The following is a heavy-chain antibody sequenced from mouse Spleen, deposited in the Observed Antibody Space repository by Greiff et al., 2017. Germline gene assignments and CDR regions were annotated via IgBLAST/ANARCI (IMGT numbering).Heavy chain of an antibody. CDR3: ARREELGYAMDY. CDR2: IYPRSGNT. D-gene: IGHD3-3*01. CDR1: GYTFTSYG. Sequence: VKLQESGAELARPGASVKLSCKASGYTFTSYGISWVKQRTGQGLEWIGEIYPRSGNTYYNEKFKGKATLTADKSSSTAYMELRSLTSEDSAVYFCARREELGYAMDYWGQGTSVTVSS. V-gene: IGHV1-81*01. J-gene: IGHJ4*01.